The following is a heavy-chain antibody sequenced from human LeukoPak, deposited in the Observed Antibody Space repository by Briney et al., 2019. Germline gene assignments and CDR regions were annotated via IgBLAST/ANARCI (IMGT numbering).Heavy chain of an antibody. CDR3: ARGDSSSWYGHYYYYYYMDV. V-gene: IGHV1-18*01. J-gene: IGHJ6*03. CDR2: ISAYNGNT. Sequence: APVKVSCTASGYTFTSYGISWVRQAPGHELEWMGWISAYNGNTNYAQKLQGRVTMTTDTSTSTAYMELRSLRSDDTAVYYCARGDSSSWYGHYYYYYYMDVWGKGTTVTVSS. D-gene: IGHD6-13*01. CDR1: GYTFTSYG.